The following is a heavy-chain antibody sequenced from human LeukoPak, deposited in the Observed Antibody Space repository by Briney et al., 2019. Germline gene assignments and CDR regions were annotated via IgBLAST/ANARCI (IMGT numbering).Heavy chain of an antibody. J-gene: IGHJ4*02. CDR1: GGSISSYY. Sequence: TSETLSLTCTVSGGSISSYYWSWIRQPPGKGLEWIGYTYYSGSTNYNPSLKSRVTISVDTSKNQFSLKLSSVTAADTAVYYCAGGYSYGWEIDYWGQGTLVTVS. V-gene: IGHV4-59*01. CDR3: AGGYSYGWEIDY. CDR2: TYYSGST. D-gene: IGHD5-18*01.